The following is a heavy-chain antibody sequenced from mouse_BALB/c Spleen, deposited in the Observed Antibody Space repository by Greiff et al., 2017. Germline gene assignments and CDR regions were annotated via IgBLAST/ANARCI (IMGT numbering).Heavy chain of an antibody. CDR3: ARRTRAILDY. V-gene: IGHV3-6*02. CDR2: ISYDGSN. CDR1: GYSITSGYY. D-gene: IGHD3-1*01. Sequence: EVQLQQSGPGLVKPSQSLSLTCSVTGYSITSGYYWNWIRQFPGNKLEWMGYISYDGSNNYNPSLKNRISITRDTSKNQFFLKLNSVTTEDTATYYCARRTRAILDYWGQGTTLTVSS. J-gene: IGHJ2*01.